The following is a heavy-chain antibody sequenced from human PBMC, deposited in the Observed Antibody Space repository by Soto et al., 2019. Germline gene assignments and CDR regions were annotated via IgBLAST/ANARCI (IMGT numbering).Heavy chain of an antibody. CDR2: ISSSSSYI. Sequence: PGGSLRLSCAASGFTFSSSSMNWVRQAPGKGLEWVSSISSSSSYIYYADSVKGRFTISRDNAKNSLYLQMNSLRAEDTAVYYCARDDVGATTFYYYGMDVWGQGTTVTVSS. CDR3: ARDDVGATTFYYYGMDV. CDR1: GFTFSSSS. V-gene: IGHV3-21*01. D-gene: IGHD1-26*01. J-gene: IGHJ6*02.